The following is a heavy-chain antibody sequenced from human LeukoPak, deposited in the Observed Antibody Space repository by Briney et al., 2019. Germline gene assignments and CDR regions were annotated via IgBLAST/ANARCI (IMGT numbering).Heavy chain of an antibody. CDR3: ARKRPLLYYFDY. CDR2: IYYDGST. J-gene: IGHJ4*02. V-gene: IGHV4-59*01. Sequence: SETLSLTCTVPGGSIGTSYWSWIRQPPGKGLEWIGYIYYDGSTDYNPSLKSRVTLSEDTSKNQFSLRLRSVTAADTAVYYCARKRPLLYYFDYWGQGTLVTVSS. CDR1: GGSIGTSY. D-gene: IGHD2-21*02.